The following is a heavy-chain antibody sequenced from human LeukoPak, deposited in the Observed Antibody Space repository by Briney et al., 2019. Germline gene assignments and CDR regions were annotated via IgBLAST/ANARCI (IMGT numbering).Heavy chain of an antibody. V-gene: IGHV1-69*05. D-gene: IGHD1-26*01. J-gene: IGHJ2*01. CDR1: GGTFSSYA. CDR2: IIPIFGTA. Sequence: GASVKVSCKASGGTFSSYAISWVRQAPGQGLEWMGEIIPIFGTANYAQKFQGRVTITTDESTSTAYMELSSLRSEDTAVYYCASSSGSYGIYWYFDLWGRGTLVTVSS. CDR3: ASSSGSYGIYWYFDL.